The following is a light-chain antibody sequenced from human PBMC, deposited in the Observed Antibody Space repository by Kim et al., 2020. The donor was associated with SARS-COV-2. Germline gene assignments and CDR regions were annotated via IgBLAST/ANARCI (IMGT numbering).Light chain of an antibody. CDR1: SSDLGGYNY. CDR2: DVS. J-gene: IGLJ1*01. Sequence: QSVLTQPASVSGSPGQSITISCTGTSSDLGGYNYVSWYQQHPGKAPKLMIYDVSNRPSGVSNRFSGSKSGNTASLTISGLQAEDEADYYCSSYTSSTTNYVFGTGTKVTVL. CDR3: SSYTSSTTNYV. V-gene: IGLV2-14*03.